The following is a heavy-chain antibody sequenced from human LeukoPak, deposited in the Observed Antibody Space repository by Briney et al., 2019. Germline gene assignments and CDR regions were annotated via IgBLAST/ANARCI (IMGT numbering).Heavy chain of an antibody. V-gene: IGHV3-74*01. CDR1: GFTFSNYW. D-gene: IGHD1-14*01. Sequence: GGPLRLSCAASGFTFSNYWMHWVRQAPGKGLVWVSRIYTDGSSTNYADSVKGRFTISRDNAKNTLYLQMNSLRAEDTAVYYCARGASNRFDYWGQGTLVTVSS. CDR2: IYTDGSST. CDR3: ARGASNRFDY. J-gene: IGHJ4*02.